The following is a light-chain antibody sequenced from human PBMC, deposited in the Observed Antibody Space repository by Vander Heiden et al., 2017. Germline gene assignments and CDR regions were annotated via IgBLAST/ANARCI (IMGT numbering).Light chain of an antibody. Sequence: EIVMTQSPATLSVSPGERATLSCRASQSVINNLAWYQHKPGQAPRLLIYAASTRATGIPARFSGSGSGTEFTLTISSLQSEDFAIYYCQQDNNWPPLTFGGGTKVEIK. CDR3: QQDNNWPPLT. V-gene: IGKV3-15*01. CDR1: QSVINN. J-gene: IGKJ4*01. CDR2: AAS.